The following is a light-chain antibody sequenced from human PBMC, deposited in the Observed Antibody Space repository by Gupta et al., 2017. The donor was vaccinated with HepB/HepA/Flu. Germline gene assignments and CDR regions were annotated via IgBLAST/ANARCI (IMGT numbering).Light chain of an antibody. CDR3: QQYNNWPVT. J-gene: IGKJ1*01. CDR1: QSVSNN. Sequence: ETVMTQSPVTLSVSPGNSATLSCRASQSVSNNIAWYRQQPGQAPRLLISGASTRATGVPARFSGSGSGTEFTLTISSLQPEDFAVYFCQQYNNWPVTFGQGTKVEIK. CDR2: GAS. V-gene: IGKV3-15*01.